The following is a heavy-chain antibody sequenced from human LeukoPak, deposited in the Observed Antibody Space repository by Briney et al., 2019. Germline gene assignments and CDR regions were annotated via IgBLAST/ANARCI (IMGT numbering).Heavy chain of an antibody. CDR2: IWYDGSNK. Sequence: GGSLRLSCAASGFTFSTYAMHWVRQAPGKGLEWVAVIWYDGSNKYYADSVKGRFTISRDNSKNTLYLQMNSLRAEDTAVYYCARDQEWLVLNWFDPWGQGTLVTVSS. D-gene: IGHD6-19*01. V-gene: IGHV3-33*08. CDR3: ARDQEWLVLNWFDP. CDR1: GFTFSTYA. J-gene: IGHJ5*02.